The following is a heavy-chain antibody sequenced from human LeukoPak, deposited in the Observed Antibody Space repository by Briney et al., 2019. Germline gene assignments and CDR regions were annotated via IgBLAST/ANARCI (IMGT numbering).Heavy chain of an antibody. CDR1: GFTFSSYE. V-gene: IGHV3-48*03. CDR3: ARRVASTGLYY. CDR2: ITSSGSTI. Sequence: PGGSLRLSCAASGFTFSSYEMNWVRQAPGKGLEWVSYITSSGSTIYYADSVKGRFTISRANAKTSLYLQMNSLSADDTVVYYCARRVASTGLYYWGQGTLVTVSS. J-gene: IGHJ4*02. D-gene: IGHD3-3*01.